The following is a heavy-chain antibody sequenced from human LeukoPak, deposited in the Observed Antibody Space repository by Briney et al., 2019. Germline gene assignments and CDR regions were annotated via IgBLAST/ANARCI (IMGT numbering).Heavy chain of an antibody. CDR1: GFIFSYYN. CDR2: ISSRSNYI. D-gene: IGHD3-10*01. CDR3: ERDYLGFGESGFDY. J-gene: IGHJ4*02. Sequence: NPGGSLRLSCAVSGFIFSYYNRNWGRQAPGKGLEWVASISSRSNYIYYADSLKGRVTVSRDNARNSLFLQMTSLRAEDTAVYYCERDYLGFGESGFDYWGQGTQVIVSS. V-gene: IGHV3-21*01.